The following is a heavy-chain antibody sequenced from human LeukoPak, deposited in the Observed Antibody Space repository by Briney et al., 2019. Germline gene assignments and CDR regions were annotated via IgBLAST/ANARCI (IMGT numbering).Heavy chain of an antibody. V-gene: IGHV3-23*01. CDR1: GFTFSSYA. J-gene: IGHJ4*02. Sequence: SGGSLRLSCAASGFTFSSYAMSWVRQAPGKGLEWVSAISGSGGSTYYADSVKGRFTISRDNSKNTLYLQMNSLRAEDTAVYYCAKDTSNSAVAGSRHFDYWGQGTLVTVSS. D-gene: IGHD6-19*01. CDR3: AKDTSNSAVAGSRHFDY. CDR2: ISGSGGST.